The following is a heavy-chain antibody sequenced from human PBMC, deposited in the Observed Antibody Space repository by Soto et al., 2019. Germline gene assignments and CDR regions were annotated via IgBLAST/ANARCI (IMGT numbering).Heavy chain of an antibody. CDR3: ARKYNYESSGYYY. J-gene: IGHJ4*02. V-gene: IGHV3-74*01. D-gene: IGHD3-22*01. CDR1: GFTFSSYW. Sequence: EVQLVESGGGLVQPGGSLRLSCADSGFTFSSYWMHWVRQAPGKGLVWVSRINSDGSSTNYADSVKGRFSISRDNAKNTLYLQMNSLRVEDTAVYYCARKYNYESSGYYYWGQGTLVTVSS. CDR2: INSDGSST.